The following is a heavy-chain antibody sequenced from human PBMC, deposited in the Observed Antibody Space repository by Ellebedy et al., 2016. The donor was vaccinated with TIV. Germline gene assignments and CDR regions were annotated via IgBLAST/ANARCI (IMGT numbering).Heavy chain of an antibody. Sequence: GESLKISXAASGFTFSSYWMSWVRQAPGKGLEWVAVISYDGSNKYYADSVKGRFTISRDNSKNTLYLQMNSLRAEDTAVYYCARANGGYGDYATFTLGYGMDVWGQGTTVTVSS. V-gene: IGHV3-30*03. CDR3: ARANGGYGDYATFTLGYGMDV. CDR1: GFTFSSYW. CDR2: ISYDGSNK. D-gene: IGHD4-17*01. J-gene: IGHJ6*02.